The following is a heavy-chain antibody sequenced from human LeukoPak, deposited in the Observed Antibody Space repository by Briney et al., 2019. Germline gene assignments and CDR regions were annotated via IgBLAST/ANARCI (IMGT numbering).Heavy chain of an antibody. CDR1: GFTLSNYW. J-gene: IGHJ4*02. V-gene: IGHV3-74*01. CDR3: VGAAADTTPRP. Sequence: PGGSLRLSCAASGFTLSNYWMHWVRQAPGKGLVWVSRVSNDGSSTAYADSVRGRFTISRDNAKNTLYLQMNSLRAEDTAVYYCVGAAADTTPRPWGQGTLVTVSS. CDR2: VSNDGSST. D-gene: IGHD6-13*01.